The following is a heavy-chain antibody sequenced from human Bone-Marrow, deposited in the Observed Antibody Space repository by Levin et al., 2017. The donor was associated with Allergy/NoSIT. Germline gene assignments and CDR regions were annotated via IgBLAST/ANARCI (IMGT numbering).Heavy chain of an antibody. V-gene: IGHV1-8*01. J-gene: IGHJ4*02. CDR1: GYAFTTYD. CDR2: LNPNSANT. CDR3: ARGRGSSNGWYYGGLDS. Sequence: ASVKVSCKASGYAFTTYDINWVRQAPGQGLEWVGWLNPNSANTGFAQKFQGRVTMTRNTSISTAYMELSSLRSEDTALYYWARGRGSSNGWYYGGLDSWGQGTRVTVSS. D-gene: IGHD6-19*01.